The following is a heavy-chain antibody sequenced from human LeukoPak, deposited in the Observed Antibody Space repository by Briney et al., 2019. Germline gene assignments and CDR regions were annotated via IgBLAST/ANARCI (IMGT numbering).Heavy chain of an antibody. D-gene: IGHD2-2*01. CDR3: ARRDIVVVPAAFSNNWFDP. CDR1: GGSISSGSYY. Sequence: PSETLSLTCTVSGGSISSGSYYWSWIRQPAGKGLEWIGRIYTSGSTNYNPSLKSRVTISVDTSKNQFSLKLSSVTAADTAVYYCARRDIVVVPAAFSNNWFDPWGQGTLVTVSS. V-gene: IGHV4-61*02. CDR2: IYTSGST. J-gene: IGHJ5*02.